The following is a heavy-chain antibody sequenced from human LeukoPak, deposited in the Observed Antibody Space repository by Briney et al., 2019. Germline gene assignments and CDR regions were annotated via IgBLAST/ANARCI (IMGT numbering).Heavy chain of an antibody. CDR2: IIPIFGTT. Sequence: ASVKVSCKAFGGSLSTYVISWVRQAPGQGLEWMGAIIPIFGTTNYAQRFQGRVTITTDESTSTAYMELSSLISGDTAMYYCARGLMDTFCSGGSCYSDYWGQGTLVTVSS. V-gene: IGHV1-69*05. J-gene: IGHJ4*02. CDR1: GGSLSTYV. CDR3: ARGLMDTFCSGGSCYSDY. D-gene: IGHD2-15*01.